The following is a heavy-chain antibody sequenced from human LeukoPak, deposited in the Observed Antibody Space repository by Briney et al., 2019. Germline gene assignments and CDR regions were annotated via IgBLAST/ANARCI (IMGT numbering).Heavy chain of an antibody. Sequence: GGSLRLSCAASGFTFSSYAMHWVRQAPGKGLEWVAVISYDGSNKYYADSVKGRFTISRDNSKNTLYLQMNSLRAEDTAVYYCARSRDIVVVFPDFDPWGQGTLVTVSS. CDR1: GFTFSSYA. J-gene: IGHJ5*02. CDR3: ARSRDIVVVFPDFDP. D-gene: IGHD2-2*01. V-gene: IGHV3-30-3*01. CDR2: ISYDGSNK.